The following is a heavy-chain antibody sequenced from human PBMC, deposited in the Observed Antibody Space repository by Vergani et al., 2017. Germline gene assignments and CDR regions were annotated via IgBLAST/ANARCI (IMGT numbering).Heavy chain of an antibody. Sequence: EVQLVESGGGLVQPGGSLRLSCAASGFTFSSYEMNWVRQAPGKGLEWDSYISSSGSTIYYADSVKGRFTISRDNAKNSLYLQMNSLRAEDTAVYYCARGGYITMVRGVYLDYWGQGTLVTVSS. CDR3: ARGGYITMVRGVYLDY. V-gene: IGHV3-48*03. D-gene: IGHD3-10*01. CDR1: GFTFSSYE. J-gene: IGHJ4*02. CDR2: ISSSGSTI.